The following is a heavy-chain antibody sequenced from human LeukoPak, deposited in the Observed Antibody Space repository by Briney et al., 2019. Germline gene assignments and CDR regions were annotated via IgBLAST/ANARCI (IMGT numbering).Heavy chain of an antibody. CDR2: IYYSGGT. V-gene: IGHV4-30-4*08. D-gene: IGHD3-22*01. Sequence: SETLSLTCTVSGGSISSSSYYWGWIRQPPGKGLEWIGFIYYSGGTSYNPSLKSRVTISLDTSKNYFSLKLTSVTAADTAMYYCARGDYYDSSGYYYHWGQGTLVTVSS. J-gene: IGHJ5*02. CDR1: GGSISSSSYY. CDR3: ARGDYYDSSGYYYH.